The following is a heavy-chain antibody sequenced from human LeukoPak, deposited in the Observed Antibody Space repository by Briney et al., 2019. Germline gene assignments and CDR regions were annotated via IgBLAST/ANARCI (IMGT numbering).Heavy chain of an antibody. D-gene: IGHD3-9*01. CDR1: GGTISSGDNY. CDR2: IYYSGST. Sequence: SETLSLTCTVSGGTISSGDNYWGWIRQPPGQGLEWIGYIYYSGSTYYNPFLKSRVIISVDTSKNQFSLKLSSVTAVDTAVYYCARDDFDHYFDDWGQGTLVTVSS. V-gene: IGHV4-30-4*01. CDR3: ARDDFDHYFDD. J-gene: IGHJ4*02.